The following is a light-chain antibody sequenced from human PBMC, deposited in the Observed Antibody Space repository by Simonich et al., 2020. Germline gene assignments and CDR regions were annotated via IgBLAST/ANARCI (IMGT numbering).Light chain of an antibody. J-gene: IGLJ3*02. V-gene: IGLV1-47*01. CDR3: ATWDSSLSGWV. Sequence: QSVLTQPPSASATPGQRVTISCSGSSSNMGNNYVSWYQQLPGTAPKLRIYGNNERPSGVPDRFAGSKSGTSASLDISGLQTEDEADYYCATWDSSLSGWVFGGGTKLTVL. CDR2: GNN. CDR1: SSNMGNNY.